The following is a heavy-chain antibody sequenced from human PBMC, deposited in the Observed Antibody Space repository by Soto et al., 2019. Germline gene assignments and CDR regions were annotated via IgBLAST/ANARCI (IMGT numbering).Heavy chain of an antibody. CDR1: GYTFTNHV. CDR3: ARGSGQHWRFDP. J-gene: IGHJ5*02. CDR2: INAGTGNT. D-gene: IGHD1-1*01. Sequence: ASVKVSCKASGYTFTNHVRQWVRQAPGQSLECMGWINAGTGNTKYSQKFQDRVTITTDTSATTAYMELSSLRSEDTAVYYCARGSGQHWRFDPWGQGTLVTVSS. V-gene: IGHV1-3*01.